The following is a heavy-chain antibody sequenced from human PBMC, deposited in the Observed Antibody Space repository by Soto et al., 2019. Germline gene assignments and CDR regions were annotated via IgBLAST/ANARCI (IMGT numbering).Heavy chain of an antibody. D-gene: IGHD6-19*01. V-gene: IGHV3-30*03. CDR1: GFAFSTYA. CDR3: ARDHHSNGWYYFDH. J-gene: IGHJ4*02. Sequence: QVQLVESGGGVVQPGGSPRLSCAASGFAFSTYAMHWVRQAPGKGLEWVATILDGGSKTYYPDSYLDSVKGRFTISRDNAKNTLYLQMNSLRAEDTAVYFCARDHHSNGWYYFDHWGQGTLVTVSS. CDR2: ILDGGSKT.